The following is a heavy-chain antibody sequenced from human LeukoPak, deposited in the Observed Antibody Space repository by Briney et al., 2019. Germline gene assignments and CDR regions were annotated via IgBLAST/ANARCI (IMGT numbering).Heavy chain of an antibody. D-gene: IGHD5-18*01. CDR2: ISSSGSTI. Sequence: GGSLRLSCAASGCTFSDYYMSWIRQAPGKGLEWVSYISSSGSTIYYADSVKGRFTISRDNAKNSLYLQMNSLRAEDTAVYYCARSPVDTAMADSWGQGTLVTVSS. CDR1: GCTFSDYY. CDR3: ARSPVDTAMADS. J-gene: IGHJ5*01. V-gene: IGHV3-11*01.